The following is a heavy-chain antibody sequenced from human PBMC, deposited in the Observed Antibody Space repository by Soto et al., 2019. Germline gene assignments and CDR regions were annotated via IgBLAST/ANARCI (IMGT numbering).Heavy chain of an antibody. D-gene: IGHD4-17*01. CDR2: IYYSGST. V-gene: IGHV4-59*01. Sequence: PSETLSLTCTVSGGSISSYYWSWIRQPPGKGLEWIGYIYYSGSTNYNPSLKSRVTISVDTSKNQFSLKLSSVTAADTAVYYCASGYFGGATVTPGSDAFDIWGQGTMVIVSS. J-gene: IGHJ3*02. CDR1: GGSISSYY. CDR3: ASGYFGGATVTPGSDAFDI.